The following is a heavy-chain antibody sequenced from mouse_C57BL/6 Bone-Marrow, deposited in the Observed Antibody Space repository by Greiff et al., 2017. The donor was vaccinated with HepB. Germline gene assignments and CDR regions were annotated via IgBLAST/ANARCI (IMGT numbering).Heavy chain of an antibody. CDR3: ASDRGTRVVETDFDV. CDR2: ISAGGSYT. D-gene: IGHD1-1*01. Sequence: EVHLVESGGGLVKPGGSLKLSCAASGFTFSSYAMSWVRQTPEQRLEWVATISAGGSYTYYPDNVKGRFTISRDNAKNNLYLQMSHLKSEDTAMYYCASDRGTRVVETDFDVWGTGTTVTVSS. CDR1: GFTFSSYA. J-gene: IGHJ1*03. V-gene: IGHV5-4*01.